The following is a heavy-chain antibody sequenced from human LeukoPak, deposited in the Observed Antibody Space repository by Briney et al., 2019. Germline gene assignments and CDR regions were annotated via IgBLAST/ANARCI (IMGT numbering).Heavy chain of an antibody. D-gene: IGHD2-21*01. V-gene: IGHV3-15*05. CDR1: GFTFSSAW. Sequence: GGSLRLSCAASGFTFSSAWMSWVRQAPGKGLEWVGRIKSKSDGATSDYAAPVKGRFTISRDDSKNTLYLQVNSLKTEDTAVYYCTTDWGRVVVAPLSLDAFDIWGQGTMVTVSS. J-gene: IGHJ3*02. CDR3: TTDWGRVVVAPLSLDAFDI. CDR2: IKSKSDGATS.